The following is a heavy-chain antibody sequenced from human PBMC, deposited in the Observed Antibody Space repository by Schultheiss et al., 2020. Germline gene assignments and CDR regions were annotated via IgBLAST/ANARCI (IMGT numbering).Heavy chain of an antibody. D-gene: IGHD2-2*01. V-gene: IGHV4-39*02. CDR2: IYYSGST. CDR3: ARDGEVNVVVPAAMLSLNWFDP. Sequence: SETLSLTCTVSGGSISSSSYYWGWIRQPPGKGLEWIGSIYYSGSTYYNPSLKSRVTISVDTSKNQFSLKLSSVTAADTAVYYCARDGEVNVVVPAAMLSLNWFDPWGQGTLVTVSS. J-gene: IGHJ5*02. CDR1: GGSISSSSYY.